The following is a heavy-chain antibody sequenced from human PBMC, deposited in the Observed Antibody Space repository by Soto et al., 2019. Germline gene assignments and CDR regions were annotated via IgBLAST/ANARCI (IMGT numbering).Heavy chain of an antibody. CDR3: ARDFSGYGTIDC. CDR1: GGSISSGGHY. D-gene: IGHD2-8*01. CDR2: IYYSGTT. Sequence: TLSLTCSVSGGSISSGGHYWSWIRQYPGKVLEWIGYIYYSGTTYYSPSLQSRIIISVDTSNSQFSLKLSSVTAADTAVYYCARDFSGYGTIDCWGLGTLVTVS. V-gene: IGHV4-31*03. J-gene: IGHJ4*02.